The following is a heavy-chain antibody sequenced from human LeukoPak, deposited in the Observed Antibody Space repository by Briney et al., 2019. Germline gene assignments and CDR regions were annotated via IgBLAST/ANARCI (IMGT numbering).Heavy chain of an antibody. V-gene: IGHV1-69*13. CDR1: VGIFSSYA. D-gene: IGHD6-19*01. J-gene: IGHJ5*02. Sequence: ASVTVSCKASVGIFSSYASIWVRQAPGQGLEWMGGIIPIFGTANYAQKFQGRVTITADESTSTAYMELSSLRSEDTAVYYCARAASPDSGWYWFDPWGQGTLVTVSS. CDR3: ARAASPDSGWYWFDP. CDR2: IIPIFGTA.